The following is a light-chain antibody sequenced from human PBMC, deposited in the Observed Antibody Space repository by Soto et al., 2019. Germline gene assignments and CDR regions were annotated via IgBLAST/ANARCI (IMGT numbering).Light chain of an antibody. CDR1: QSVSSSY. CDR2: GAS. J-gene: IGKJ1*01. CDR3: QQYSIWRT. V-gene: IGKV3-15*01. Sequence: EIVLTQSPGTLSLSPGERATLSCRASQSVSSSYLAWYHQKPGQAPRLLIYGASTRATGIPARFSGSGSGTEFTLTISSLQSEDFAVYYCQQYSIWRTFGQGTKVDIK.